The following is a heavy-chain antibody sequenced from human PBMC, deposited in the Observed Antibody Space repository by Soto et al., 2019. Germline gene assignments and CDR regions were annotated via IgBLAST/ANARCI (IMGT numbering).Heavy chain of an antibody. J-gene: IGHJ4*02. CDR3: ARGQAAMLFDY. Sequence: PSETLSLTCTVSGVSISSHGYFWGWIRQPPGKGLEWIGYIYYSGSTNYNPSLKSRVTISVDTSKNQFSLKLSSVTAADTAVYYCARGQAAMLFDYWGQGTLVTVSS. D-gene: IGHD2-2*01. CDR1: GVSISSHGYF. V-gene: IGHV4-61*08. CDR2: IYYSGST.